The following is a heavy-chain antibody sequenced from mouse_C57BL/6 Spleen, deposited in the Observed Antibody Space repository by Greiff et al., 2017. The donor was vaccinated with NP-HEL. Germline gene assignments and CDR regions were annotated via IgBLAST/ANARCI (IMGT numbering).Heavy chain of an antibody. CDR2: IYPGDGDT. J-gene: IGHJ4*01. Sequence: VQLQQSGPELVKPGASVKISCKASGYAFSSSWMNWVKQRPGKGLEWIGRIYPGDGDTNYNGKFKGKATLTADKSSSTAYMQLSSLTSEDSAVYFCAGVLRDYAMDYWGQGTSVTVSS. CDR1: GYAFSSSW. CDR3: AGVLRDYAMDY. V-gene: IGHV1-82*01. D-gene: IGHD1-1*01.